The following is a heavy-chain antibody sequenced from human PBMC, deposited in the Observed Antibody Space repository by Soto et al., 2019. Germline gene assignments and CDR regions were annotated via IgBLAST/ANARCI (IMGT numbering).Heavy chain of an antibody. V-gene: IGHV4-39*01. D-gene: IGHD5-12*01. Sequence: QLQLQESGPGLVKPSETLSLTCTVSGGSISSSSYYWGWIRQPPGKGLECIGSIYYSGSTYYNPSLKSRATISVDTSKNQFSLKLSSVTATDTAVYYCARLEEGYDSTDAFDIWGQGTMVTVSS. CDR2: IYYSGST. J-gene: IGHJ3*02. CDR3: ARLEEGYDSTDAFDI. CDR1: GGSISSSSYY.